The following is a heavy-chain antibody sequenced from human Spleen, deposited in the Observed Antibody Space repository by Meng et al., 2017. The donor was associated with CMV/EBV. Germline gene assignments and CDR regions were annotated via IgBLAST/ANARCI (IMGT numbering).Heavy chain of an antibody. CDR3: AKDIRLSSYYYGMDV. CDR1: GFTFSSYS. V-gene: IGHV3-21*04. D-gene: IGHD3-16*01. Sequence: GGSLRLSCAASGFTFSSYSMNWVRQAPGKGLEWVSSISSSSSYIYYADSVKGRFTISRDNAKNSLYLQMNSLRAEDTAVYYCAKDIRLSSYYYGMDVWGQGTLVTVSS. CDR2: ISSSSSYI. J-gene: IGHJ6*02.